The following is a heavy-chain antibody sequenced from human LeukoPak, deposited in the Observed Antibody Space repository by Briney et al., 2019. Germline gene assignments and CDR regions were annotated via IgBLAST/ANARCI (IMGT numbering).Heavy chain of an antibody. CDR2: ITAYNGNT. J-gene: IGHJ4*02. V-gene: IGHV1-18*01. Sequence: PTAKLSCTPSLYTFTIYTISRVRQAPGQGLERMGCITAYNGNTNYAQKLQGRVTMTTDTSTSTAYMELRSLRSDDTAVYYCARWAQYYDILTGYYTFDYWGQGTLVTVSS. CDR1: LYTFTIYT. D-gene: IGHD3-9*01. CDR3: ARWAQYYDILTGYYTFDY.